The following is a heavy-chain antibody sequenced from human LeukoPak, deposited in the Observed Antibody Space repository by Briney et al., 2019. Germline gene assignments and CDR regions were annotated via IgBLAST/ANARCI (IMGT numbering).Heavy chain of an antibody. D-gene: IGHD6-19*01. J-gene: IGHJ2*01. CDR3: ARVAEIAVATNWYFDL. CDR2: INWNGGST. Sequence: GGSLRLSCAASGFTFDDYGMSWVRHATGKGLEWVSGINWNGGSTVYADYVKGRFTISRDNDKNSLYLRMNSLRAEDTALYYCARVAEIAVATNWYFDLWGRGTLVTVSS. CDR1: GFTFDDYG. V-gene: IGHV3-20*04.